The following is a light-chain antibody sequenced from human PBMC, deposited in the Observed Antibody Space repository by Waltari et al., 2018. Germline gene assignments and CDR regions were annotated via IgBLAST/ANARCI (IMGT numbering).Light chain of an antibody. V-gene: IGKV3-15*01. CDR3: QQYNNWPPWA. Sequence: EIVLTQSPATLSVSPGGRALLSCRASQSVSGNLAWYQQKPGQAPRLLIYGASTRATGIPARFSGSGSGTEFTLTISSLQAEDFAVYYCQQYNNWPPWAFGQGTKVEIK. CDR2: GAS. J-gene: IGKJ1*01. CDR1: QSVSGN.